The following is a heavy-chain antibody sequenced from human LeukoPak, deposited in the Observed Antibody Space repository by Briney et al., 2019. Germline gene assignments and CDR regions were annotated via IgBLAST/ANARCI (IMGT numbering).Heavy chain of an antibody. D-gene: IGHD2-2*01. CDR2: TYYRSKWYN. CDR3: ARGREDIVLLPGTKRKSYYMDV. V-gene: IGHV6-1*01. J-gene: IGHJ6*03. CDR1: GDSVSSNSAA. Sequence: SQTLSLTCAISGDSVSSNSAAWNWIRQSPSRGLGWLGRTYYRSKWYNDYAVSVKSRITINPDTSKNQFSLKLSSVTAADTAVYYCARGREDIVLLPGTKRKSYYMDVWGKGTTVAVSS.